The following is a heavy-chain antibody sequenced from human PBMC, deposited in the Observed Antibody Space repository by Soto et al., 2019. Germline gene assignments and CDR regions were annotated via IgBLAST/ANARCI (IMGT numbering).Heavy chain of an antibody. D-gene: IGHD6-19*01. CDR3: ARESGSGWTFDY. J-gene: IGHJ4*02. Sequence: EVQLVESGGDLVQPGGSLRLSCAASGFTFSTYSMNWVRQAPGKGLEWVSSISSSRTIYYADSVKGRFTISRDNVQNSLYLQMHSLRAEDTAVYYCARESGSGWTFDYWGQGTLVTVSS. CDR1: GFTFSTYS. V-gene: IGHV3-48*01. CDR2: ISSSRTI.